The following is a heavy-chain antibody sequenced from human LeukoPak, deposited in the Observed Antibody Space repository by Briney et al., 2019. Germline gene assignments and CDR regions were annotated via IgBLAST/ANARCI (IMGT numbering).Heavy chain of an antibody. CDR2: IYYSGST. CDR3: ARELSCSSTSCYDY. Sequence: PSQTLSLTCTVSGGSISSGDYYWSWLRQPPGTGLEWIGYIYYSGSTYYNPSLKSRVTISVDTSKTQFSLKLSSVTAADTAVYYCARELSCSSTSCYDYWGQGTLVTVSS. D-gene: IGHD2-2*01. CDR1: GGSISSGDYY. J-gene: IGHJ4*02. V-gene: IGHV4-30-4*01.